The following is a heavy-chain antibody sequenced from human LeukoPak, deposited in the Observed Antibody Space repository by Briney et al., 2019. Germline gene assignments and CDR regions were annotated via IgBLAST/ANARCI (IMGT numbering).Heavy chain of an antibody. CDR3: ARDPLYGSGA. V-gene: IGHV3-7*05. CDR1: GFTVSSNY. CDR2: IRADGGVR. D-gene: IGHD6-19*01. Sequence: GGSLRLSCAASGFTVSSNYMSWVRQAPGKGLEWVANIRADGGVRNYVDSVKGRFTISRDNAKNSLYLQMNSLRAEDTAVYYCARDPLYGSGAWGQGTLVTVSS. J-gene: IGHJ5*02.